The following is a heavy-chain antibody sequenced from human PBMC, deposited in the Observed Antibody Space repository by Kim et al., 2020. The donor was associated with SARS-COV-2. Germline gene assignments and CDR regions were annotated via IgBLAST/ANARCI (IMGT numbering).Heavy chain of an antibody. V-gene: IGHV1-2*05. J-gene: IGHJ4*02. CDR1: GYTFTTYY. CDR2: IDPNTGGT. CDR3: ARYLVEGQLAYDY. Sequence: ASVKVSCKASGYTFTTYYIHWVQQAPGQGLEWMGRIDPNTGGTNYAQKFQGRVTMTRDTSTSTAYMELSRLRSDDTVVYYCARYLVEGQLAYDYWGQGTL. D-gene: IGHD6-6*01.